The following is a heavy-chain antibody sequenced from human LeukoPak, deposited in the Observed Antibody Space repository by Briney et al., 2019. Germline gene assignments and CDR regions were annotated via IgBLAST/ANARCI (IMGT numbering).Heavy chain of an antibody. J-gene: IGHJ5*02. CDR1: GGSISSYY. D-gene: IGHD3-10*01. V-gene: IGHV4-59*01. Sequence: PSETLSLTCTVSGGSISSYYWSWIRQPPGKGLEWIGYIYYSGSTNYNPSLKSRVTISVDTSKNQFSLKLSSVTAADTAVYYCARVEGYYGSGSYLDPWGQGTLVTVSS. CDR2: IYYSGST. CDR3: ARVEGYYGSGSYLDP.